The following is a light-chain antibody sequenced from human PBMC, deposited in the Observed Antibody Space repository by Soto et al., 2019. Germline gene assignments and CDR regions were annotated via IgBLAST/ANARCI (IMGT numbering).Light chain of an antibody. J-gene: IGKJ4*01. Sequence: DIVMTQSPDSLAVSLGERATINCKSSQSVLNRSSNKNYLAWYQQKPGQPPKLLIYWASIRESGVPDRFSGSGSGTDFTLTISSLQAEDVALYYCHQYYSSPPTFGGGTKVDI. CDR3: HQYYSSPPT. CDR1: QSVLNRSSNKNY. V-gene: IGKV4-1*01. CDR2: WAS.